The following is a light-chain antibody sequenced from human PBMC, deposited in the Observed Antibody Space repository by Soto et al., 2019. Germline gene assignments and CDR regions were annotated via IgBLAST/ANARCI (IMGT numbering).Light chain of an antibody. CDR2: KAS. CDR1: QSISSW. J-gene: IGKJ1*01. V-gene: IGKV1-5*03. Sequence: DIQMTQSPSTLSASVGDRVTITCRASQSISSWLAWYQQKPGKAPKLLIYKASYLESGVPSRFSGSGSGTEFTLTLSSLQPDDVASYTCQHYNIYTPPNPFGQGTKVEIK. CDR3: QHYNIYTPPNP.